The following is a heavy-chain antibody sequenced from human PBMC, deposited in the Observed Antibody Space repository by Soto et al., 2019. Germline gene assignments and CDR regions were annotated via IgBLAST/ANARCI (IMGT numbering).Heavy chain of an antibody. Sequence: QVQLVESGGGVVQPGRSLRLSCAASGFTFSSYAMHWVRQAPGKGLDWVAVISYDGSNKYYADSVKGRFTISRDNSKNTLYLQMNSLRAEDTAVYYCARDLQRSSTSCYDDYWGQGTLVTVSS. D-gene: IGHD2-2*01. J-gene: IGHJ4*02. V-gene: IGHV3-30-3*01. CDR2: ISYDGSNK. CDR1: GFTFSSYA. CDR3: ARDLQRSSTSCYDDY.